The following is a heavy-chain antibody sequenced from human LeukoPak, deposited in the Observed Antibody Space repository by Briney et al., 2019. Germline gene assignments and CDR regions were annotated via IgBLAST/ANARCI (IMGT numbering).Heavy chain of an antibody. J-gene: IGHJ6*03. CDR1: GFIFRSYA. CDR3: AKHWSYCSTTSCFFNYYYYYMDV. Sequence: GGSLRLSCVGSGFIFRSYAVTWGRQAPRKGLEWVSGVSGADGTTYYADSVKGRFTISRDNSKSTLYLQMNNLRAEDTAVYYCAKHWSYCSTTSCFFNYYYYYMDVWGKGTTVTVSS. V-gene: IGHV3-23*01. D-gene: IGHD2-2*01. CDR2: VSGADGTT.